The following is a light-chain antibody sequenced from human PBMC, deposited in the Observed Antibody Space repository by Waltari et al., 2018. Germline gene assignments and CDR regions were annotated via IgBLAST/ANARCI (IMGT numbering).Light chain of an antibody. CDR2: RTN. V-gene: IGLV1-47*01. J-gene: IGLJ7*01. CDR1: SSTIGSNF. CDR3: AAWDDSLSGAV. Sequence: SALTQPPSASGTPGQRATLPRSGSSSTIGSNFVNWYRQLPGRAPNLLIYRTNQRPSGVPDRFSGSKSGTSASLAITGLRSEDEADYYCAAWDDSLSGAVFGGGTQLTVL.